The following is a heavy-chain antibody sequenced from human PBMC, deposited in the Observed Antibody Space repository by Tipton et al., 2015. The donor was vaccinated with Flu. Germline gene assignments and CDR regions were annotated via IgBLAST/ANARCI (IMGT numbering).Heavy chain of an antibody. Sequence: TLSLTCTVAGGFMSSYYWSWIRQPAGKGLEWIGRMYTSGSTYYNPSLKSRVTMSVDTSKKQFSLNLSSVTAADTAVYYCARGSGSGTYVVFDFWGQGTLVTVSS. CDR1: GGFMSSYY. D-gene: IGHD3-10*01. CDR3: ARGSGSGTYVVFDF. J-gene: IGHJ5*01. V-gene: IGHV4-4*07. CDR2: MYTSGST.